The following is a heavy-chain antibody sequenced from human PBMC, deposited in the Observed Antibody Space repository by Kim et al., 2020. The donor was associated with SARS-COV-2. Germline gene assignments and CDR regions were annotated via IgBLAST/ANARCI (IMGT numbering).Heavy chain of an antibody. V-gene: IGHV6-1*01. CDR2: TYYKSKWYY. D-gene: IGHD2-15*01. Sequence: SQTLSLTCAISGVSVSSNSVAWNWIRQSPSGGLEWLGRTYYKSKWYYEYAPSVKSPITLNPDTSKSQFSLLLNSVSPEATAVYYCARGFFAPGSDPWGQGTLVTVSS. CDR3: ARGFFAPGSDP. CDR1: GVSVSSNSVA. J-gene: IGHJ5*02.